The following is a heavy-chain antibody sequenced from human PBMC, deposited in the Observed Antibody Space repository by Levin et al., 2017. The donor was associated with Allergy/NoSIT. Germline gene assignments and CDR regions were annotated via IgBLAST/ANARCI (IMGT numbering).Heavy chain of an antibody. Sequence: QTLSLTCTFSGFSLSTSGMCVSWIRQPPGKALEWLARIDWDDDKYYSTSLKTRLTISKDTSKNQVVLTMTNMDPVDTATYYCARINYDSSGYYALDYWGQGTLVTVSS. J-gene: IGHJ4*02. CDR3: ARINYDSSGYYALDY. D-gene: IGHD3-22*01. CDR2: IDWDDDK. V-gene: IGHV2-70*11. CDR1: GFSLSTSGMC.